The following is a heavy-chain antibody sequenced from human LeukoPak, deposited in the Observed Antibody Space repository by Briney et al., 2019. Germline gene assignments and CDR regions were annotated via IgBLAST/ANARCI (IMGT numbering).Heavy chain of an antibody. J-gene: IGHJ4*02. CDR3: ARGSCSGGSCYSVPDY. V-gene: IGHV1-46*01. Sequence: ASVKVSCKASGYTFTSYYMHWVRQAPGQGLEWMGIINPSGGSTSYAQKFQGRVTMTRDMSTSTDYMELSSLRSEDTAVYYCARGSCSGGSCYSVPDYWGQGTLVTVSS. CDR2: INPSGGST. CDR1: GYTFTSYY. D-gene: IGHD2-15*01.